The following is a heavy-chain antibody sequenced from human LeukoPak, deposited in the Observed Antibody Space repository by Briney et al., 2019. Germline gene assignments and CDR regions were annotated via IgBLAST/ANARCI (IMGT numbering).Heavy chain of an antibody. J-gene: IGHJ4*02. CDR1: GFSFSTSA. D-gene: IGHD6-6*01. V-gene: IGHV3-21*01. CDR2: INSKSRYI. Sequence: GGSLRLSCAASGFSFSTSAMSWVRQAPGKGLEWVSSINSKSRYIYYADSLKGRFTISRDNGKNSVYLQMNSLRAEDTAVYFCARADSSSSRLDCWGQGTLVTVSS. CDR3: ARADSSSSRLDC.